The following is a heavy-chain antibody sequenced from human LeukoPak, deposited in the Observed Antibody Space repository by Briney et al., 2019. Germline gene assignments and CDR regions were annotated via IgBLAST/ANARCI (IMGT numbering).Heavy chain of an antibody. V-gene: IGHV6-1*01. CDR1: GDSVSRNRAA. D-gene: IGHD2-21*01. J-gene: IGHJ6*02. CDR3: ARGRIAYYGMDV. CDR2: TYYRSKWYD. Sequence: KCSQTLSLTCAISGDSVSRNRAAWNWIRQSPSRGLEWLGRTYYRSKWYDDFAESVKSRITINPDTSKNQFSLQLNSVTPEDTAVYYCARGRIAYYGMDVWGQGTTVTVSS.